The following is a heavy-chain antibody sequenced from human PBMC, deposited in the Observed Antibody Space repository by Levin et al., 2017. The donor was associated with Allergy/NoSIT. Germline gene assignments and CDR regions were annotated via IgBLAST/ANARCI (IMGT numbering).Heavy chain of an antibody. V-gene: IGHV3-15*01. J-gene: IGHJ6*03. CDR2: IKSKSDGGTT. D-gene: IGHD3-10*01. CDR3: TTDLTGHMGSYGSGSYYRRGYYYYYMDV. CDR1: GFTFTNAW. Sequence: GGSLRLSCAASGFTFTNAWMSWVRQAPEKGLEWVGRIKSKSDGGTTDYAAPVKGRFTISRDDSENTLYLQMNSLRTEETAVYYCTTDLTGHMGSYGSGSYYRRGYYYYYMDVWGNGTTVTVSS.